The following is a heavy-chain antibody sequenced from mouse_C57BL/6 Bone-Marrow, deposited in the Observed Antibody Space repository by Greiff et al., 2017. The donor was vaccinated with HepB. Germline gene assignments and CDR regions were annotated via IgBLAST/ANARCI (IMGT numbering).Heavy chain of an antibody. Sequence: EVQGVESGGDLVKPGGSLKLSCAASGFTFSSYGMSWVRQTPDKRLEWVATISSGGSYTYYPDSVKGRFTISRDNAKNTLYLQMSSLKSEDTAMYYCASGPPYYGSSYDVAYWGQGTLVTVSA. CDR2: ISSGGSYT. D-gene: IGHD1-1*01. J-gene: IGHJ3*01. V-gene: IGHV5-6*01. CDR3: ASGPPYYGSSYDVAY. CDR1: GFTFSSYG.